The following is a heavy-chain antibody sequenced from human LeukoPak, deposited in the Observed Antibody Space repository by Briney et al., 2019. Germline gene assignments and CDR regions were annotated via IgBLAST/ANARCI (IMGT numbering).Heavy chain of an antibody. CDR1: GFAFTNYA. Sequence: GGSLRLSCAASGFAFTNYAIHWVRQAPGKGLEWVAVISNDGSDKYYADSVKGRFTISRDNSKNTLYLQMNSLRAEDTAVYYCAKDFSPDSSGYYYSGNFDYWGQGTLVTVSS. V-gene: IGHV3-30*18. D-gene: IGHD3-22*01. CDR3: AKDFSPDSSGYYYSGNFDY. J-gene: IGHJ4*02. CDR2: ISNDGSDK.